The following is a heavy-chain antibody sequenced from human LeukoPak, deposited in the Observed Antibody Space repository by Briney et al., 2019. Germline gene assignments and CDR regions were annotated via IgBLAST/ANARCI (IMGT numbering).Heavy chain of an antibody. J-gene: IGHJ3*02. CDR2: IKQDGGAK. V-gene: IGHV3-7*01. CDR3: ARDLPQYYYDSSGRDAFDI. D-gene: IGHD3-22*01. Sequence: PGGSLRLSCAASGFTFSSYWMSWVRQAPGKGLEWVANIKQDGGAKYYVDSVKGRFTISRDNAKNSLYLQMNSLRAEDTAVYYCARDLPQYYYDSSGRDAFDIWGQGTMVTVSS. CDR1: GFTFSSYW.